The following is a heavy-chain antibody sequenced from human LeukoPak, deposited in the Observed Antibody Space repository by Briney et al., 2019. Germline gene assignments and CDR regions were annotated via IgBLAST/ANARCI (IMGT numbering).Heavy chain of an antibody. Sequence: ASVKVSCKASGYTFTGYYIHWVRQAPGQGLEWVGWINPNSGATTYAQSFQGRVTMTRDTSISTAHMEMSRLSSDDTAVYYCARKGGYYDYWGQGTLVTVSS. CDR3: ARKGGYYDY. D-gene: IGHD3-16*01. V-gene: IGHV1-2*02. CDR2: INPNSGAT. J-gene: IGHJ4*02. CDR1: GYTFTGYY.